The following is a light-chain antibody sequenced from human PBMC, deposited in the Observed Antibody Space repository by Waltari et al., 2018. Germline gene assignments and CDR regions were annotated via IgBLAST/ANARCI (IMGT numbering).Light chain of an antibody. J-gene: IGKJ4*01. CDR1: QTARPTY. Sequence: EIVLTQSPGTLSLSPGERATLSCRASQTARPTYLPWYQQKPGQAPTLVITGASSRATGIPDRFSGRWSGTDFSLTISSLEPEDFAVYYCQQYDISPLTFGGGTKVEIK. CDR2: GAS. V-gene: IGKV3-20*01. CDR3: QQYDISPLT.